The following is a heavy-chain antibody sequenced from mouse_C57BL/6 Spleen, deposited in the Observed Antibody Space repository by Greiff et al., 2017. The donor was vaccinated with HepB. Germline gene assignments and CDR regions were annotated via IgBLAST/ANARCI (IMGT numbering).Heavy chain of an antibody. CDR3: ARSRLYYSYYFDY. J-gene: IGHJ2*01. CDR2: INPNNGGT. V-gene: IGHV1-18*01. D-gene: IGHD2-12*01. Sequence: EVKLVESGPELVKPGASVKIPCKASGYTFTDYNMDWVKQSHGKSLEWIGDINPNNGGTIYNQKFKGKATLTVDKSSSTAYMELRSLTSEDTAVYYCARSRLYYSYYFDYWGQGTTLTVSS. CDR1: GYTFTDYN.